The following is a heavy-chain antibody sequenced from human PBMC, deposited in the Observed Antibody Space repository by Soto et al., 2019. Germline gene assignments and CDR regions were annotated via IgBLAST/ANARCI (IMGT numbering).Heavy chain of an antibody. CDR1: GFTFSSYD. J-gene: IGHJ6*02. CDR3: ARDRGYSYGYGGMDV. D-gene: IGHD5-18*01. CDR2: IGTAGDT. V-gene: IGHV3-13*01. Sequence: VQLVESGGGLVQPGGSLRLSCAASGFTFSSYDMHWVRQATGKGLEWVSAIGTAGDTYYPSSVKGRFTSSRENAKNSLYLQMNSLRAGDTAVYYCARDRGYSYGYGGMDVWGQGTTVTVSS.